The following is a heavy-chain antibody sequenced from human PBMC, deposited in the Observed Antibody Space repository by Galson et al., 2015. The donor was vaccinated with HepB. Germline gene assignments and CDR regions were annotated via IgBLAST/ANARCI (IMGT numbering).Heavy chain of an antibody. CDR1: GYTLTELS. V-gene: IGHV1-24*01. Sequence: SVKVSCKVSGYTLTELSMHWVRQAPGKGLEWMGGFGPEDGETIYAQKFQGRVTMTEDTSTDTAYMELSSLRSEDTAVYYCATGPYCSSTSCLDNWFDPWGQGTLVTVSS. CDR3: ATGPYCSSTSCLDNWFDP. J-gene: IGHJ5*02. D-gene: IGHD2-2*01. CDR2: FGPEDGET.